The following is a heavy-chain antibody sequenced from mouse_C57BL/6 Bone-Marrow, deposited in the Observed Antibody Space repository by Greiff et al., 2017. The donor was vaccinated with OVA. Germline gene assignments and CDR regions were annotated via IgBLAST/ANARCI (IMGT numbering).Heavy chain of an antibody. CDR1: GYTFTSYW. Sequence: QVQLQQPGAELVMPGASVKLSCKASGYTFTSYWMHWVKQRPGQGLEWIGEIDPSDSYTNYNQKFKGKSTLTVDKSSSTAYMQLSSLTSEDSAVYYCARRGSFTTVDYWYFDVWGTGTTVTVSS. D-gene: IGHD1-1*01. CDR3: ARRGSFTTVDYWYFDV. V-gene: IGHV1-69*01. J-gene: IGHJ1*03. CDR2: IDPSDSYT.